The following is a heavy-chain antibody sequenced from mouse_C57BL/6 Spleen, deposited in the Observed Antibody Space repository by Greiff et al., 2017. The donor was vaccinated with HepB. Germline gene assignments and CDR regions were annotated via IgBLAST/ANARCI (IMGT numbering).Heavy chain of an antibody. Sequence: QVQLQQPGAELVMPGASVKLSCKASGFTFTSYWMHWVKQRPGQGLEWIGEIDPSDSYTNYNQKFKGKSTLTVDKYTSTAYMQLSSLTSEDTAVYYCARKTAQATGDYFDDWGQGTTLTVSS. D-gene: IGHD3-2*02. J-gene: IGHJ2*01. CDR3: ARKTAQATGDYFDD. CDR1: GFTFTSYW. CDR2: IDPSDSYT. V-gene: IGHV1-69*01.